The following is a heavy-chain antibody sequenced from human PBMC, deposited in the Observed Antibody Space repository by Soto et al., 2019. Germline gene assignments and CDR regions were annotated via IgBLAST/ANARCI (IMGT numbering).Heavy chain of an antibody. CDR2: IYYSGST. CDR1: GGSISSSSYY. V-gene: IGHV4-39*01. Sequence: SETLSLTCTVSGGSISSSSYYWGWIRQPPGNGLEWIGSIYYSGSTYYNPSLKSRVTISVDTSKNQFSLKLSSVTAADTAVYYCARLLIAAAGMEYYYYGTDVWGQGTTVTVSS. J-gene: IGHJ6*02. D-gene: IGHD6-13*01. CDR3: ARLLIAAAGMEYYYYGTDV.